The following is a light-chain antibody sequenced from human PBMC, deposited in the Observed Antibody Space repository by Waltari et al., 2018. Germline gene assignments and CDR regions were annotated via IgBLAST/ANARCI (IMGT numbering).Light chain of an antibody. V-gene: IGLV2-23*02. Sequence: QSALAQPASVSGSPGQSITISCTGITSDVGSYNLVSWYQQHPGKAPKLIIYEVTKMASGISDRFSGSKSGNTASLTISGLQAGDEGDYYCCSYAGISTWVFGGGTKVTVL. CDR1: TSDVGSYNL. CDR2: EVT. J-gene: IGLJ3*02. CDR3: CSYAGISTWV.